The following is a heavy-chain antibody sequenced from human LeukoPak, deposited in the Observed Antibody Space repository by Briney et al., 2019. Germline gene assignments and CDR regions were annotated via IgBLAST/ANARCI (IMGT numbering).Heavy chain of an antibody. CDR1: GASISSYY. CDR2: IFPSGSI. J-gene: IGHJ6*03. Sequence: SETLSLTCTVSGASISSYYWSWFRRPPGKGLEWIAYIFPSGSINFNPSLKSRVSISVDGSKNNFSLDLSSVTAADTAVYYCARRRDETATAAGYYHMDVWGKGTAVTVSS. V-gene: IGHV4-4*09. D-gene: IGHD3-22*01. CDR3: ARRRDETATAAGYYHMDV.